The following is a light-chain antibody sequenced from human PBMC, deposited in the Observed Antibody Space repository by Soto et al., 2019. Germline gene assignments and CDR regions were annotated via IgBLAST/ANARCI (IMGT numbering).Light chain of an antibody. CDR2: KAS. J-gene: IGKJ1*01. Sequence: DIQMTQSTSTLSASVGDRVTITYRASQSISSWLAWYQQKPGKAPKLLIYKASSLESGVPSRFSGSGSGTEFTLTISSLQPDDFATYYCQQYNSPWTFGQGTKVEIK. V-gene: IGKV1-5*03. CDR3: QQYNSPWT. CDR1: QSISSW.